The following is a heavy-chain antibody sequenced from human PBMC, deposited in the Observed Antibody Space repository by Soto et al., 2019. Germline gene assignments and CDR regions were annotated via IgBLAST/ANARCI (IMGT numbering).Heavy chain of an antibody. Sequence: PSETLSLTCTVSGGSISSYYWSWIRQPPGKGLEWIGYIYYSGSTNYNPSLKSRVTISVDTSKNQFSLKLSSVTAADTAVYYCARYIAPGKSDAFDIWGQGTMVTVSS. CDR1: GGSISSYY. CDR3: ARYIAPGKSDAFDI. CDR2: IYYSGST. D-gene: IGHD6-13*01. J-gene: IGHJ3*02. V-gene: IGHV4-59*01.